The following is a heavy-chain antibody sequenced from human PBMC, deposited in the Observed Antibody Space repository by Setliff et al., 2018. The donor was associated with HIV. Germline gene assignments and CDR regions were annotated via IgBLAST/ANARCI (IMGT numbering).Heavy chain of an antibody. V-gene: IGHV3-7*01. CDR2: IKQDGSEK. CDR3: ARAHRFALDY. D-gene: IGHD2-21*01. Sequence: PGGSLRLSCAASRFTFSTYWMTWVRQAPGKGLEWVATIKQDGSEKYYLDSVKGRFTISRDNAKSSLYLQMNSLRAEDTAMYYCARAHRFALDYWGQGTLVTVSS. CDR1: RFTFSTYW. J-gene: IGHJ4*02.